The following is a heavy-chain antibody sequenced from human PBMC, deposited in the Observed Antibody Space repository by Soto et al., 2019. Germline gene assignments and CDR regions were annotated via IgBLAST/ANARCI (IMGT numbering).Heavy chain of an antibody. CDR2: IRSKAYGGTT. D-gene: IGHD3-10*01. Sequence: GGSLRLSCTASGFTFGDYAMSWFRQAPGKGLEWVGFIRSKAYGGTTEYAASVKGRFTISRDDSKSIAYLQMNSLKTEDTAVYYCTRDTYYYGSGSYPFDAFDIWGQGTMVTVSS. CDR3: TRDTYYYGSGSYPFDAFDI. J-gene: IGHJ3*02. V-gene: IGHV3-49*03. CDR1: GFTFGDYA.